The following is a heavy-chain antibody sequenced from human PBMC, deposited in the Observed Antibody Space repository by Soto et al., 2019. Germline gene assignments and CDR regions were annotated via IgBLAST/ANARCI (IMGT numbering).Heavy chain of an antibody. Sequence: SETLSLTCTVSGGSISGYYWSWMRQPPGKGLEWIGYIYYNGITNYNPSLTSRVTISVDTSKNQFSLKLSSVTAADTAVYYCAKGYYDSSGYSAPFDPWCQGTLVT. CDR2: IYYNGIT. CDR3: AKGYYDSSGYSAPFDP. CDR1: GGSISGYY. V-gene: IGHV4-59*01. J-gene: IGHJ5*02. D-gene: IGHD3-22*01.